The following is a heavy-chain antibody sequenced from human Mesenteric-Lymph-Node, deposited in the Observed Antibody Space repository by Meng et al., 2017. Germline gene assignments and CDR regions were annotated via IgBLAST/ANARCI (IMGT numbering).Heavy chain of an antibody. CDR3: ARVWFGELTFDY. CDR2: ISAYNGGT. J-gene: IGHJ4*02. V-gene: IGHV1-2*02. D-gene: IGHD3-10*01. CDR1: GYTFTSYG. Sequence: QGQVAQFGAEVKKPGASGKVSGKASGYTFTSYGISWVRQAPGQGLEWMGWISAYNGGTNYAQKFQGRVTMTRDTSISTAYMELSRLRSDDTAVYYCARVWFGELTFDYWGQGTLVTVSS.